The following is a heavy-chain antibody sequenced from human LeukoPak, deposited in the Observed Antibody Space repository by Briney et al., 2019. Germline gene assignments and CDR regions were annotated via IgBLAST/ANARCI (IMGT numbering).Heavy chain of an antibody. CDR1: GFTFSSYW. D-gene: IGHD3-22*01. CDR3: ARDWTSYYYDSSGYYNDY. J-gene: IGHJ4*02. V-gene: IGHV3-7*01. CDR2: IKQDGSEK. Sequence: PGGSLRLSCAASGFTFSSYWMSWVRQAPGKGLEWVANIKQDGSEKYYVDSVKGRFTISRDNAKNSLYLQMNSLRAEDTAVYYCARDWTSYYYDSSGYYNDYRGQGTLVTVSS.